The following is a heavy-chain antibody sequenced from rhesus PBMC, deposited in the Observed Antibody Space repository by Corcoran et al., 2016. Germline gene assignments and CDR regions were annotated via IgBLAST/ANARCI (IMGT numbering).Heavy chain of an antibody. D-gene: IGHD5-24*01. Sequence: EVQLVQSGAEVKKPGASVKVSCKVSGYTFTELSMHWVRQAPGKGLEWMGGVDTEYGERINAEKCQDGVTMTEYTSTDTAYMELSSLRSEDTAVYYCASSYSGYPDFDYWGQGVLVTVSS. CDR2: VDTEYGER. V-gene: IGHV1-156D*01. CDR3: ASSYSGYPDFDY. CDR1: GYTFTELS. J-gene: IGHJ4*01.